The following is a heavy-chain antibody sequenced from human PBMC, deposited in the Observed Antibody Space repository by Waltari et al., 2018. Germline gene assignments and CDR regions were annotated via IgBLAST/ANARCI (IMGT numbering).Heavy chain of an antibody. D-gene: IGHD4-17*01. CDR2: IYYNGNT. Sequence: QVQLQESGPGLVKPSETLSLTCTVSGGSIPGYYWRCIRQPPGKGLAWIGHIYYNGNTDYNPSLKSRVTISVDTSKNQFSLKLSSVTAADTAVYYCAREIYGGNSRPYDYWGQGTLVTVSS. CDR1: GGSIPGYY. V-gene: IGHV4-59*01. CDR3: AREIYGGNSRPYDY. J-gene: IGHJ4*02.